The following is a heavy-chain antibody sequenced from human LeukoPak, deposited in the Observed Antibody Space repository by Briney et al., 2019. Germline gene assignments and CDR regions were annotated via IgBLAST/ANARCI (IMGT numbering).Heavy chain of an antibody. CDR3: AREAPYPKGEYAFDI. CDR1: GGSISSYY. V-gene: IGHV4-59*06. D-gene: IGHD3-16*01. CDR2: IYYSGST. J-gene: IGHJ3*02. Sequence: SETLSPTCTVSGGSISSYYWSWIRQHPGKGLEWIGYIYYSGSTYYNPSLKSRVTISVDTSKNQFSLKLSSVTAADTAVYYCAREAPYPKGEYAFDIWGQGTMVTVSS.